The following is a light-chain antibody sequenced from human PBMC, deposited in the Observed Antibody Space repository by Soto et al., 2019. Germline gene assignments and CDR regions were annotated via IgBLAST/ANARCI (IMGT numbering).Light chain of an antibody. Sequence: EIVLTQSPATLSLSPGERATLSCRASQSVSSYLAWYQQKPGQTPRLLIFDASNRATGIPARFSGSGSGTDFTLTISSLEPEDFAVYYWQQRNNCPRTFGQGTKVEIK. V-gene: IGKV3-11*01. CDR3: QQRNNCPRT. CDR2: DAS. CDR1: QSVSSY. J-gene: IGKJ1*01.